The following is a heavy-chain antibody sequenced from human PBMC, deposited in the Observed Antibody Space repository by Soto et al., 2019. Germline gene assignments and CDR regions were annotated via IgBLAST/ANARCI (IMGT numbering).Heavy chain of an antibody. Sequence: QPGGSLRLSCAASGFNFNNYAMHWVRQAPGKGLEWVAVVTFDGSRTYYADSVKGRFTISRDSSNNTVSLQMNSLTNEDTAVYYCAKAGWGGDYYYGLDLWGQGTTVTVSS. CDR2: VTFDGSRT. D-gene: IGHD2-21*01. V-gene: IGHV3-30*18. J-gene: IGHJ6*02. CDR3: AKAGWGGDYYYGLDL. CDR1: GFNFNNYA.